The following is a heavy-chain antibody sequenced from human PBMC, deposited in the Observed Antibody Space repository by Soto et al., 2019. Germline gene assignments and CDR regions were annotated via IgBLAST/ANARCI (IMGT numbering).Heavy chain of an antibody. Sequence: ASVKVSCKASGYTFTSYGISWVRQAPGQGLEWMGWISAYNGNTNYAQKLQGRVTMTTDTSTSTAYMELRSLRSDDTAVYYCARDGNKPLLFEVSNWFDPWGQGTLVTVSS. CDR3: ARDGNKPLLFEVSNWFDP. CDR2: ISAYNGNT. CDR1: GYTFTSYG. D-gene: IGHD2-21*02. J-gene: IGHJ5*02. V-gene: IGHV1-18*01.